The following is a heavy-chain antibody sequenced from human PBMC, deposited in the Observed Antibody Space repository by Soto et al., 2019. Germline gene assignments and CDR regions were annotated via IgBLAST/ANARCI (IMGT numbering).Heavy chain of an antibody. Sequence: ASVKVSCKASGYTFTSYDISWVRQAPGQGLEWMGGIIPRSATSNYAQKFQGRVTITADESTNTAYMELSSLRSEDTAVYYCTRPKNELRFYSYNGIDVWGQGTTVTVSS. CDR3: TRPKNELRFYSYNGIDV. CDR1: GYTFTSYD. V-gene: IGHV1-69*13. J-gene: IGHJ6*02. D-gene: IGHD5-12*01. CDR2: IIPRSATS.